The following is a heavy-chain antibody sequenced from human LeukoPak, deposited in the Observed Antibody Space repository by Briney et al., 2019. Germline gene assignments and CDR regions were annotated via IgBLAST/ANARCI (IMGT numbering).Heavy chain of an antibody. CDR3: VRGPPGDNFGSH. Sequence: PGGSLRLSCAASGLIVETNYMSWVRQAPGKGPEWVSIIYSGVNTYYTDSVLGRFTISRDNSKNMLFLQMNSLRVDDTAVYYCVRGPPGDNFGSHWGQGTLVTVSS. D-gene: IGHD1-1*01. CDR1: GLIVETNY. J-gene: IGHJ4*02. V-gene: IGHV3-53*01. CDR2: IYSGVNT.